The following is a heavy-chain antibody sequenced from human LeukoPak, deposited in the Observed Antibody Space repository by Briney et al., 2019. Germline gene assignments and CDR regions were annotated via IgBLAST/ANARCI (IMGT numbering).Heavy chain of an antibody. CDR1: GYTFNGYY. D-gene: IGHD3-22*01. V-gene: IGHV1-2*06. J-gene: IGHJ3*02. Sequence: ASVKVSCXASGYTFNGYYLHWVRQAPGQGLEWMGRINPNSGGTKRAHKLQGRVTMTRDTSTSTAYMELSRLRSDDTAVYYCARDRVYGYYYDSSGYSVYAFDIWGQGTMVTVSS. CDR3: ARDRVYGYYYDSSGYSVYAFDI. CDR2: INPNSGGT.